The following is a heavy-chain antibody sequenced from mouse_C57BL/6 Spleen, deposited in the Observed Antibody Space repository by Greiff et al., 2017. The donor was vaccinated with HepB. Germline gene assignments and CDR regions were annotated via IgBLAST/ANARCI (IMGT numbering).Heavy chain of an antibody. J-gene: IGHJ2*01. D-gene: IGHD2-2*01. CDR2: ISSGSSTI. CDR3: ARDGYPTFDY. CDR1: GFTFSDYG. Sequence: EVKVEESGGGLVKPGGSLKLSCAASGFTFSDYGMHWVRQAPEKGLEWVAYISSGSSTIYYADTVKGRFTISRDNAKNTLFLQMTSLRSEDTAMYYCARDGYPTFDYWGQGTTLTVSS. V-gene: IGHV5-17*01.